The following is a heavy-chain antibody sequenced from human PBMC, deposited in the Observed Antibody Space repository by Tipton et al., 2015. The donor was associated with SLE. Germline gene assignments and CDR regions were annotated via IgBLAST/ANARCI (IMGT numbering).Heavy chain of an antibody. CDR2: ISSSNSYI. D-gene: IGHD6-13*01. Sequence: SLRLSCAASGFTFSSYSMNWVRQAPGKGLEWVSSISSSNSYIYYADSVKGRFTISRDNAKNSLYLQMNSLRAEDTAVYYCARAYSSSWYAFDYWGQGTLVTVSS. CDR1: GFTFSSYS. CDR3: ARAYSSSWYAFDY. V-gene: IGHV3-21*03. J-gene: IGHJ4*02.